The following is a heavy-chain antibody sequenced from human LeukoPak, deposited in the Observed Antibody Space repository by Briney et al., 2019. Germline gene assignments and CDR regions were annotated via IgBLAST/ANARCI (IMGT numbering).Heavy chain of an antibody. Sequence: GGSLRLSCAASEFTFSTYSIIWVRQAPGKGLEWVSSISSSSSYIYYADSVKGRFTISRDNATNSLYLQMNSLRAEDTAVYYCAREGARDAFDIWGQGTMVTVSS. CDR1: EFTFSTYS. J-gene: IGHJ3*02. V-gene: IGHV3-21*01. CDR2: ISSSSSYI. CDR3: AREGARDAFDI.